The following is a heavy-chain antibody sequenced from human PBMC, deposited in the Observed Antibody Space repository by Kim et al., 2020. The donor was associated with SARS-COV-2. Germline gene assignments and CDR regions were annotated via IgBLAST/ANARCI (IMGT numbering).Heavy chain of an antibody. V-gene: IGHV4-4*06. D-gene: IGHD4-17*01. CDR3: ARDPHDYGDLPGDY. J-gene: IGHJ4*02. Sequence: NPSLKSRVTMSVDTSKNQFSVKLSSVTAADTAVYYCARDPHDYGDLPGDYWGQGTLVTVSS.